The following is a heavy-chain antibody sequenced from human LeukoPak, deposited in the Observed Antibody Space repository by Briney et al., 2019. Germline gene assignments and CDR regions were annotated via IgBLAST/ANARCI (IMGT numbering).Heavy chain of an antibody. D-gene: IGHD3-9*01. CDR2: IYYRGST. CDR1: GGSVSSGSYY. Sequence: PSEILSFTCTVSGGSVSSGSYYRRWIRQPPGKGLEMIWYIYYRGSTNYNTSLKSRVTISVDTSKNQFSLKLSSVTAADTVFFFKQKTAYEILTGPFDIWGQGTMVTVSS. V-gene: IGHV4-61*01. J-gene: IGHJ3*02. CDR3: QKTAYEILTGPFDI.